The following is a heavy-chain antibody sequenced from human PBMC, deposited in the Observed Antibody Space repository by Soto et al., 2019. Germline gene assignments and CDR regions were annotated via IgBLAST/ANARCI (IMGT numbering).Heavy chain of an antibody. V-gene: IGHV4-59*01. CDR3: ARGGRLVASILPFDS. CDR2: VYYNGNA. D-gene: IGHD5-12*01. Sequence: SETLALTCTVSGGSIRTYYWNWIRQPPGMGLEWIGYVYYNGNAHYNPSLKSRVAMSVDTSKNQFSLKLTSVTAADTAVYFCARGGRLVASILPFDSWGQGTLVTVSS. J-gene: IGHJ5*01. CDR1: GGSIRTYY.